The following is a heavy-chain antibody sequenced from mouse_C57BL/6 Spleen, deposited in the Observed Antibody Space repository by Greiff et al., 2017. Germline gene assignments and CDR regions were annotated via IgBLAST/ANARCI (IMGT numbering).Heavy chain of an antibody. CDR1: GYTFTSYW. D-gene: IGHD1-1*01. J-gene: IGHJ2*01. Sequence: QVQLQQSGPELAKPGASVKLSCKASGYTFTSYWMHWVKQRPGQGLEWIGYINPSSGYTNYNQKFKDKATLTADKSSSTAYMQLSSLTSEDSAVYYCAREDYDGSSDYWGQGTTLTVSS. V-gene: IGHV1-7*01. CDR3: AREDYDGSSDY. CDR2: INPSSGYT.